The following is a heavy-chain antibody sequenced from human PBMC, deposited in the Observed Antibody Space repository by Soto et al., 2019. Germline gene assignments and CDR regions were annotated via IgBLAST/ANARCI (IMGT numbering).Heavy chain of an antibody. Sequence: ESGPTLVNPTQTLTLTCTFSGFSLNTSGVGVGWICQPPGKALEWLALIYWDDDERYSPSLRSRLTITKDTSKNRVVLTMTNMDYVDTATYYCAHLSPVVGSTFDYWGQGTLVTSPQ. D-gene: IGHD1-26*01. CDR3: AHLSPVVGSTFDY. CDR1: GFSLNTSGVG. J-gene: IGHJ4*02. V-gene: IGHV2-5*02. CDR2: IYWDDDE.